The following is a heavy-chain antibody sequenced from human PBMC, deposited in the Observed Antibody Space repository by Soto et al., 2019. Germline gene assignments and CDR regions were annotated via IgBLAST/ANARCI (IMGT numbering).Heavy chain of an antibody. Sequence: LRLSFAASGFTFSSDSMNWVRQAPGKGLEWVSSISSSSSYIYYADSVKGRFTISRDNAKNSLYLQMNSLRAEDTAVYYCASAPHGDYVDYWGQGTLVTVSS. D-gene: IGHD4-17*01. CDR2: ISSSSSYI. CDR3: ASAPHGDYVDY. V-gene: IGHV3-21*01. J-gene: IGHJ4*02. CDR1: GFTFSSDS.